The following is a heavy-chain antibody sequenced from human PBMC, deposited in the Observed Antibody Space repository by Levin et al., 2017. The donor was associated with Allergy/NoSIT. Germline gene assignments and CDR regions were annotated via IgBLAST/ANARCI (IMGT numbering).Heavy chain of an antibody. CDR3: ARGGSDV. CDR2: IKTDGSRT. D-gene: IGHD1-26*01. CDR1: GFTFRSYG. V-gene: IGHV3-74*01. J-gene: IGHJ6*04. Sequence: QPGGSLRLSCAASGFTFRSYGMHWVRQAPGKGLVWVSHIKTDGSRTDYADSVQGRFTISRDNAKNMLYLQMNSLRVEDTAVYYCARGGSDVWGKGTTVTVSS.